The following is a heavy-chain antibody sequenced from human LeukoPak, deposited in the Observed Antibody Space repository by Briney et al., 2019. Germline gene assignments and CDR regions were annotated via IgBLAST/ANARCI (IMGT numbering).Heavy chain of an antibody. Sequence: GGSLRLSCAVSGLTFSSYWMHWVRQAPGKGLVWVSRISGGGRNTSYADSVKGRFTISRDNAKNTLYLQMNSLSAEDTALYFCARSYSSRWGLFDYWGQGTLVTVSS. CDR2: ISGGGRNT. CDR1: GLTFSSYW. V-gene: IGHV3-74*01. J-gene: IGHJ4*02. D-gene: IGHD6-19*01. CDR3: ARSYSSRWGLFDY.